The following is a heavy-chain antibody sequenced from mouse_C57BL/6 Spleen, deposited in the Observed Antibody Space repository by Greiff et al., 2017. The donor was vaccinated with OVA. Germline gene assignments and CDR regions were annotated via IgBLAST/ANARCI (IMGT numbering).Heavy chain of an antibody. D-gene: IGHD1-1*01. Sequence: VQLKQSGPELVKPGASVKISCKASGYSFTGYYMNWVKQSPEKSLEWIGEINPSTGGTTYNQKFKAKATLTVDKSSSTAYMQLKSLTSEDSAVYYCARYDGSSYDYWGQGTTLTVSS. J-gene: IGHJ2*01. CDR3: ARYDGSSYDY. CDR2: INPSTGGT. CDR1: GYSFTGYY. V-gene: IGHV1-42*01.